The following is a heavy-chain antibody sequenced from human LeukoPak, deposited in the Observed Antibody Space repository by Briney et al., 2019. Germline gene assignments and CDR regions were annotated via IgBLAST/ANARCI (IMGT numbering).Heavy chain of an antibody. CDR2: FDPEDGET. CDR3: ATLYSYGYFDY. Sequence: ASVKVSCKVSGYTHPELYMHWVRQAPGKGLEWMGGFDPEDGETIYAQKFQGRVTMTEDTSTDTAYMELSSLRSEDTAVYYCATLYSYGYFDYWGQGTLVTVSS. J-gene: IGHJ4*02. D-gene: IGHD5-18*01. V-gene: IGHV1-24*01. CDR1: GYTHPELY.